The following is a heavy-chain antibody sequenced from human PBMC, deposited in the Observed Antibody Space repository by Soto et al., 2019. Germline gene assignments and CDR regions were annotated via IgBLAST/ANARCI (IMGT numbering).Heavy chain of an antibody. CDR1: GFTFGTYA. Sequence: GESLKISCAASGFTFGTYAMSWVRQAPGKGLEWVSAISGSGVNTFYADSVKGRFTVSRDNSKNTVYLQLSGLRDEDTAVYYCAKERTGYGDYDYWGQGTLVTVSS. D-gene: IGHD4-17*01. CDR2: ISGSGVNT. V-gene: IGHV3-23*01. J-gene: IGHJ4*02. CDR3: AKERTGYGDYDY.